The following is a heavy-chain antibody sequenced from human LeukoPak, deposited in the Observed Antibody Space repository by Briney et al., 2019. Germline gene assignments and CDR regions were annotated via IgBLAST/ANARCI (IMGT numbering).Heavy chain of an antibody. Sequence: GGSLRLSCAASGFTFSTYTMNWVRQAPGKGLEWVSSIRSSGTYIYYADSVKGRFTISRDNAKNSLYLQMNSLRAEDTAVYYCAELGITMIGGVWGKGTTVTISS. V-gene: IGHV3-21*01. CDR2: IRSSGTYI. CDR1: GFTFSTYT. CDR3: AELGITMIGGV. J-gene: IGHJ6*04. D-gene: IGHD3-10*02.